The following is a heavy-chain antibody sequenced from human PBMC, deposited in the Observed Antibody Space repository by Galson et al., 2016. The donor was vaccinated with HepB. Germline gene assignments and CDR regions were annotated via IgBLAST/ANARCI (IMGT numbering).Heavy chain of an antibody. J-gene: IGHJ4*02. V-gene: IGHV4-34*01. CDR1: GGSFNFYS. D-gene: IGHD3-9*01. CDR3: AKGVLTGYYNIQRAPYFDF. Sequence: SETLSLTCAVRGGSFNFYSWTWIRQPPGKGLEWIGDITHNGRTNYSPALKSRVNISVDKSNNHFSLDLSSGTAEATALYFCAKGVLTGYYNIQRAPYFDFWGQGALVTVSS. CDR2: ITHNGRT.